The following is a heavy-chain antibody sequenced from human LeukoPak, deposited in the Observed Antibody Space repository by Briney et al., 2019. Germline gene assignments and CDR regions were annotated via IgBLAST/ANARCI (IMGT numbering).Heavy chain of an antibody. CDR1: GYTFTDYY. Sequence: ASVKVSFKASGYTFTDYYMHWVRQAPGQGLEWMGWINPNSGDTNYAQIFQGRVTMTRDTSISTAYMELSRLRSDDTAVYYCAKTTFYFGSGSYYPDYWGQGTLVTVSS. CDR3: AKTTFYFGSGSYYPDY. D-gene: IGHD3-10*01. V-gene: IGHV1-2*02. J-gene: IGHJ4*02. CDR2: INPNSGDT.